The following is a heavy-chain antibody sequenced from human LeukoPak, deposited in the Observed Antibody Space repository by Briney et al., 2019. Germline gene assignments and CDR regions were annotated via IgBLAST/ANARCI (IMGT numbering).Heavy chain of an antibody. Sequence: SLRLSCAASGVTSSSYSTNWVRPAPQGGVERGSSISSSSRYLYYRDSVKGRFTISRDNDKNSLYLQMNSRRAEDTAVYYCARESIRGSSSGLYNAPTRNWYFDLWGRGTLVTVSS. CDR3: ARESIRGSSSGLYNAPTRNWYFDL. CDR1: GVTSSSYS. CDR2: ISSSSRYL. J-gene: IGHJ2*01. D-gene: IGHD6-19*01. V-gene: IGHV3-21*01.